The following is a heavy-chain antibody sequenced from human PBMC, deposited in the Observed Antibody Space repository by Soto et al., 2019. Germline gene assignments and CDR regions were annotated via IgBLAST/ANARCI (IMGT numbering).Heavy chain of an antibody. CDR3: ARVVGARGHWFDP. V-gene: IGHV1-18*01. J-gene: IGHJ5*02. D-gene: IGHD1-26*01. CDR2: ISAYNYNT. Sequence: QVQLVQSGAEVKKPGASVKVSCKASGYTFTSYGLSWVRQAPGQGLEWMGRISAYNYNTNYAQKLQGRVTMTTDTSTSTAYMELRSRRSDGPAVYYCARVVGARGHWFDPWGQGTLVTVSS. CDR1: GYTFTSYG.